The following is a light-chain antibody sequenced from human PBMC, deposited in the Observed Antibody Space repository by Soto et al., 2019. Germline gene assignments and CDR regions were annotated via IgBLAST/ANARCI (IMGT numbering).Light chain of an antibody. V-gene: IGKV3-20*01. Sequence: DIVLTQSPGTLSLSPGDRATLSCRASQSVSTSYLAWYQQKPGQAPRLLIYGASSRATGIPDRFSGSGSGTDFTLTISGLEPEDFAVYYCQQYGNSRGTFGQGIKVEIK. J-gene: IGKJ1*01. CDR1: QSVSTSY. CDR3: QQYGNSRGT. CDR2: GAS.